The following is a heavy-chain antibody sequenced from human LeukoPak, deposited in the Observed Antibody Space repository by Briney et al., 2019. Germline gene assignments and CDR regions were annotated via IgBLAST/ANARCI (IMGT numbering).Heavy chain of an antibody. CDR1: GGTFSSYA. J-gene: IGHJ4*02. V-gene: IGHV1-69*13. D-gene: IGHD6-19*01. CDR3: ASSIAVAGRYYFDY. CDR2: IIPIFGTA. Sequence: ASVKVSCKASGGTFSSYAISWVRQAPGQGLEWMGGIIPIFGTANYAQKFQGRVTITADESTSTAYMELSSLRPEDTAVYYCASSIAVAGRYYFDYWGQGTLVTVSS.